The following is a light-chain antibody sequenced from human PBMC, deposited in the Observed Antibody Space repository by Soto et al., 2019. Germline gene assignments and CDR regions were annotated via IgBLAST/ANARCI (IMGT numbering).Light chain of an antibody. CDR1: QSVSSSD. V-gene: IGKV3-20*01. J-gene: IGKJ1*01. CDR3: QQYGSSPRT. CDR2: GAS. Sequence: EIGLTQSPGTLSLSPGERATLSCGASQSVSSSDLAWYQQKPGQAPRLLIYGASSRATGIPDRFSGSGSGTDFTLTISRLEPEDFAVYYCQQYGSSPRTFGQGPKVEI.